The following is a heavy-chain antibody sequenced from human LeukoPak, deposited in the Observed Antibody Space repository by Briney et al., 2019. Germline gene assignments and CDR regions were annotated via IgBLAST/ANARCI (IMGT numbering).Heavy chain of an antibody. Sequence: GRSLRLSCAASGFTFSSYGMHWVRQAPGKGLEWVAVIWYGGSNKYYADSVKGRFTISRDNSKNTLYLQMNSLRAEDTAVYYCAKDMGSGSFIDYWGQGTLVTVSS. J-gene: IGHJ4*02. V-gene: IGHV3-30*18. CDR2: IWYGGSNK. CDR1: GFTFSSYG. CDR3: AKDMGSGSFIDY. D-gene: IGHD3-10*01.